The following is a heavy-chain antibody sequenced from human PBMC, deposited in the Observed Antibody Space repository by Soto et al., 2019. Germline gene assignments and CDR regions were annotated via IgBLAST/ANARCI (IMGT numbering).Heavy chain of an antibody. Sequence: EVQLLESGGGLVQPGGSLRLSCAASGFTFSSYAMSWVRQAPGKGLEWVSAISGSGGSTYYADSVKGRFTISRDNSKNTLNLQMNSLRAEDTAVYYCAKDRLQRRVWPILWFGEPAGMDVWGKGTTVTVSS. CDR2: ISGSGGST. J-gene: IGHJ6*04. V-gene: IGHV3-23*01. D-gene: IGHD3-10*01. CDR1: GFTFSSYA. CDR3: AKDRLQRRVWPILWFGEPAGMDV.